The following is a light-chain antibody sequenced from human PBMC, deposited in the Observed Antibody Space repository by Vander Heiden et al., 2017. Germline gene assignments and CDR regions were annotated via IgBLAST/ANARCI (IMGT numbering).Light chain of an antibody. J-gene: IGKJ3*01. CDR3: QQYDSTPFT. Sequence: DIVMTQSPDSLAVSLGERATINCKSSQSILYNYNNKNYLAWYQHKPRQPPKLLIYWASTRESGVPDRFSGSGSGTDFTLTISSLQAEDVAVYYCQQYDSTPFTFGPGTKVEIK. V-gene: IGKV4-1*01. CDR2: WAS. CDR1: QSILYNYNNKNY.